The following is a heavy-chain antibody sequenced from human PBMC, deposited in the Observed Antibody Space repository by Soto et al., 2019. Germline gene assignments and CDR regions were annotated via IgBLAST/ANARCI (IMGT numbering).Heavy chain of an antibody. Sequence: GESLKISCAASGFTFSSYSMNWVRQAPGKGLEWVSSISSSSSYIYYADSVKGRFTISRDNAKNSLYLQMNSLRAEDTAVYYCARDLRYCSSTSCPPAASDYWGQGTLVTVSS. V-gene: IGHV3-21*01. CDR3: ARDLRYCSSTSCPPAASDY. J-gene: IGHJ4*02. CDR1: GFTFSSYS. D-gene: IGHD2-2*01. CDR2: ISSSSSYI.